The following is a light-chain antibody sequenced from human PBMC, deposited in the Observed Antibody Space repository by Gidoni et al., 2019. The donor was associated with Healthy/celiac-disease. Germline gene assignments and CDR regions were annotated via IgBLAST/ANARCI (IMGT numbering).Light chain of an antibody. CDR3: QQSYSTLLT. Sequence: DIQLTQSPSSLSASVGDRVTITGRASQSISSYLNWYQQKPGKAPKLLIYAASSLQSGVPSRCSGSGCCTDFSPIISSLLPADFATYYFQQSYSTLLTFXGXTKVEIK. CDR1: QSISSY. J-gene: IGKJ4*01. V-gene: IGKV1-39*01. CDR2: AAS.